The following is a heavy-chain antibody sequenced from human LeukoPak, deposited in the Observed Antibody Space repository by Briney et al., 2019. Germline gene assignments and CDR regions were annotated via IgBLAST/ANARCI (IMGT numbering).Heavy chain of an antibody. D-gene: IGHD3-3*01. V-gene: IGHV1-8*03. CDR3: ARAKGRFPRSRWFDP. CDR2: MNPNSGNT. J-gene: IGHJ5*02. CDR1: GYTFTSYD. Sequence: ASVKVSCEASGYTFTSYDINWVRQATGQGLEWMGWMNPNSGNTGYAQKFQGRVTITRNTSISTAYMELSSLRSEDTAVYYCARAKGRFPRSRWFDPWGQGTLVTVSS.